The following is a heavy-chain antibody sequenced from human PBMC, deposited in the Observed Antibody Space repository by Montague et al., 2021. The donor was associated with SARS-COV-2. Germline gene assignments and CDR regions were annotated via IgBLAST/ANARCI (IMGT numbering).Heavy chain of an antibody. Sequence: SRRLSSAASGFPFSSYAMHWVRQAPGKGLEWVAVISYDGSNKYYADSVKGRFTISRDNSKNTLYLQMNSLRAEDTAVYYCARGYSGSYYSYFDYWGQGTLVTVSS. CDR3: ARGYSGSYYSYFDY. V-gene: IGHV3-30*04. D-gene: IGHD1-26*01. CDR1: GFPFSSYA. CDR2: ISYDGSNK. J-gene: IGHJ4*02.